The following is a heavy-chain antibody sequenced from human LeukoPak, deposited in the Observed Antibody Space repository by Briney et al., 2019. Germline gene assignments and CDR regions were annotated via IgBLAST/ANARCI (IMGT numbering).Heavy chain of an antibody. D-gene: IGHD1-7*01. V-gene: IGHV4-59*01. J-gene: IGHJ4*02. CDR1: GGSISGYY. CDR3: ARTRTYLDY. Sequence: SGTLSLTCAVSGGSISGYYWSWIRQPPGRGLEWIGYISDTGTSIYNPSLKNRLSMLVDTSKNHFYLNLTSVTAADTAIYYCARTRTYLDYWGQGALVTVSS. CDR2: ISDTGTS.